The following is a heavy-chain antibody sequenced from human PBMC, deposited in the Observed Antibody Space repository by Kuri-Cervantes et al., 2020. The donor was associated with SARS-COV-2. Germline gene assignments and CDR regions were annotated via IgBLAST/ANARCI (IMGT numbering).Heavy chain of an antibody. D-gene: IGHD3-3*01. CDR2: ISSSSSTI. V-gene: IGHV3-48*04. CDR1: GFTFSSYS. CDR3: ASSFGVVFYYMDV. Sequence: LSLTRAASGFTFSSYSMNWVRQAPGKGLEWVSYISSSSSTIYYADSVKGRFTISRDNAKNSLYLQMNSLRAEDTAVYYCASSFGVVFYYMDVWGKGTTVTVSS. J-gene: IGHJ6*03.